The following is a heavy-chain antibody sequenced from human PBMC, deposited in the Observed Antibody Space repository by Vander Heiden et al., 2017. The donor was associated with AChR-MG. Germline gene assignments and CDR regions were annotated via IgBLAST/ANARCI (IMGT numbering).Heavy chain of an antibody. CDR1: GFTFSSYS. V-gene: IGHV3-21*01. J-gene: IGHJ6*02. CDR3: ARDGVLAGAASDYGMDV. CDR2: ISSSSSYI. Sequence: EVQLVESGGGLVKPGGSLRLSCAASGFTFSSYSMNWVRQAPGKGLEWVSSISSSSSYIYYADSVKGRFTISRDNAKNSLYLQMNSLRAEDTAVYYCARDGVLAGAASDYGMDVWGQGTTVTVSS. D-gene: IGHD6-19*01.